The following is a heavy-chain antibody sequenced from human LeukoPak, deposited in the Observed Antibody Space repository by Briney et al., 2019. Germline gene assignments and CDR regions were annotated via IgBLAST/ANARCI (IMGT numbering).Heavy chain of an antibody. D-gene: IGHD6-6*01. CDR3: AREGIRSSSYYYYMDV. CDR1: GGSISSYY. CDR2: IYYSGST. V-gene: IGHV4-59*01. Sequence: SETLSLTCTVSGGSISSYYWSWIRQPPGKGLEWIGYIYYSGSTNCNPSLKSRVTISVDTSKNQFSLKLSSVTAADTAVYYCAREGIRSSSYYYYMDVWGKGTTVTVSS. J-gene: IGHJ6*03.